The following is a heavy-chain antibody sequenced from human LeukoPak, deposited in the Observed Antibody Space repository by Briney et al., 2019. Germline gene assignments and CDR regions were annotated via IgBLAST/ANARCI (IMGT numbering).Heavy chain of an antibody. D-gene: IGHD6-13*01. CDR3: ARDAPSPGAAHSSSYYFDY. Sequence: GGSLRLSCAASGFTFSSYAMHWVRQAPGKGLEWVAVLSYDGSNEYYTDSVKGRFTISRDNSKNTLLLQMNSLRTEDTAEYYCARDAPSPGAAHSSSYYFDYWGQGTLVTVSS. CDR2: LSYDGSNE. J-gene: IGHJ4*02. CDR1: GFTFSSYA. V-gene: IGHV3-30-3*01.